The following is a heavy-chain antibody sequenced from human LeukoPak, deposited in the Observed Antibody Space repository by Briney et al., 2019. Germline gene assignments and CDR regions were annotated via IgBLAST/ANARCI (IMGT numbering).Heavy chain of an antibody. D-gene: IGHD3-16*01. J-gene: IGHJ4*02. V-gene: IGHV3-21*01. CDR1: GFTFSSYS. Sequence: GGSLRLSCAASGFTFSSYSMNWVRQAPGKGLEWVSSISSSSSYIYYTDSVKGRFTISRDNAKNSLYLQMNSLRAEDTAVYYCARDGGGLFIDYWGQGTLVTVSS. CDR2: ISSSSSYI. CDR3: ARDGGGLFIDY.